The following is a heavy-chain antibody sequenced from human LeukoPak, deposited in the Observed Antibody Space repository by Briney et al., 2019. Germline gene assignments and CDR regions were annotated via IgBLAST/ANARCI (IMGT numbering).Heavy chain of an antibody. V-gene: IGHV4-30-2*01. J-gene: IGHJ4*02. CDR1: GGSISSGGYS. CDR3: ARGSAAGRVDYFDY. Sequence: PSETLSLTCAVSGGSISSGGYSWSWIRQPPGKGLEWIGYIYHSGSTYYNPSLKSRVTISVDRSKNQFSLKLSSVTAADTAVYYCARGSAAGRVDYFDYWGQGTLVTASS. CDR2: IYHSGST. D-gene: IGHD6-13*01.